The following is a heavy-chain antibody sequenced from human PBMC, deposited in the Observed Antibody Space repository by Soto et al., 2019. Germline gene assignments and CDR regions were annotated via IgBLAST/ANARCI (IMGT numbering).Heavy chain of an antibody. CDR3: ARVPRPGYSSGWYLMGAFDI. V-gene: IGHV1-69*06. J-gene: IGHJ3*02. D-gene: IGHD6-19*01. CDR2: IIPIFGTA. Sequence: VKVSCKAPGGALRSYVMSWVRQAPGQGLEWMGGIIPIFGTANYAQKFQGRVPITADKSTSTAYMELSSLRSEDTAVYYCARVPRPGYSSGWYLMGAFDIWGQGTMVTVS. CDR1: GGALRSYV.